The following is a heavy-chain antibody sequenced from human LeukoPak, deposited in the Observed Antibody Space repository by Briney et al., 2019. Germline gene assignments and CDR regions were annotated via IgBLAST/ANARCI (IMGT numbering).Heavy chain of an antibody. CDR2: INHSGST. Sequence: ETLSLTCAVYGGSFSGFFWTWIRQPPGKGLEWIGEINHSGSTNYNPSLKSRVTISVDTSKNHFSLKLRSVTVADTAVYYCARHQGVVDLWGRGSLVTVSS. CDR1: GGSFSGFF. J-gene: IGHJ2*01. D-gene: IGHD3-3*01. CDR3: ARHQGVVDL. V-gene: IGHV4-34*01.